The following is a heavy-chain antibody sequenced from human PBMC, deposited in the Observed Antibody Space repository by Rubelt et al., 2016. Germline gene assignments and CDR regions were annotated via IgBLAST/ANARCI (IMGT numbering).Heavy chain of an antibody. J-gene: IGHJ4*02. CDR1: GFTVSTNH. D-gene: IGHD5-18*01. CDR3: ARSSAGMG. CDR2: IYSGGDT. Sequence: EVQLVESGGGLVQPGGSLRLSCATSGFTVSTNHMSWVRQAPGKGLECVSIIYSGGDTYFTDSVKDSFIISRDNSTTTLYLQVNSLSVEDTAVYYCARSSAGMGWGRGALVSVSS. V-gene: IGHV3-66*01.